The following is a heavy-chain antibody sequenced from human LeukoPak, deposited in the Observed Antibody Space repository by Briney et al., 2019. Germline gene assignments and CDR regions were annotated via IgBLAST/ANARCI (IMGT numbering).Heavy chain of an antibody. CDR3: AKATTFYGSGSYYVFDY. CDR2: IRYDGSNK. V-gene: IGHV3-30*02. Sequence: QPGGSLGLSCAASGFTFSSYGMHWVRQAPGKGLEWVAFIRYDGSNKYYADSVKGRFTISRDNSKNTLYLQMNSLRAEDTAVYYCAKATTFYGSGSYYVFDYWGQGTLVTVSS. D-gene: IGHD3-10*01. J-gene: IGHJ4*02. CDR1: GFTFSSYG.